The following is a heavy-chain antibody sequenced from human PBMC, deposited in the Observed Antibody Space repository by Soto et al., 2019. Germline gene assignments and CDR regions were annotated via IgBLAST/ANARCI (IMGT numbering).Heavy chain of an antibody. J-gene: IGHJ3*02. D-gene: IGHD3-10*01. CDR1: GFTLSTYA. V-gene: IGHV3-23*01. CDR2: ITGSGGST. CDR3: VNHRGNPSAAFDI. Sequence: GGSLRLFCVASGFTLSTYAMSWVRQAPGKGLEWVSGITGSGGSTYYADSVKGRFTISRDNSKSTVSLHMNSLRAEDTAVYHCVNHRGNPSAAFDIWGQGTMVTVSS.